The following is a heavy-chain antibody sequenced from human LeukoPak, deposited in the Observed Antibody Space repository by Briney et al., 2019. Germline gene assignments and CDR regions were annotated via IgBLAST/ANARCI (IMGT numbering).Heavy chain of an antibody. V-gene: IGHV5-51*01. D-gene: IGHD3-3*01. CDR1: GYSFTSYW. CDR2: IYPGDSDT. J-gene: IGHJ5*02. Sequence: GESLKISCKGSGYSFTSYWIGWVRQMPGKGLEWMGIIYPGDSDTRYSPSFQGQVTISADKSISTAYLQWSSLKASDTAMYYCATQGSDLWSGYHGFGSKYNWFDPWGQGTLVTVSS. CDR3: ATQGSDLWSGYHGFGSKYNWFDP.